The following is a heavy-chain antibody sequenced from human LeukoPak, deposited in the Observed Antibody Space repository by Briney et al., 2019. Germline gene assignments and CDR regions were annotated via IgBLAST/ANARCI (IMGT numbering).Heavy chain of an antibody. D-gene: IGHD4-17*01. V-gene: IGHV3-48*03. CDR2: ISSSGSTI. CDR3: ARGAGYGAVTSDAFDI. CDR1: GFTFSSYE. Sequence: GGSLRLSCAASGFTFSSYEMNWVRQAPGKGLEWVSYISSSGSTIYYADSVKGRFTISRDNAKNSLYLQMNSLRAEDTAVYYCARGAGYGAVTSDAFDIWGQGTMVTVSS. J-gene: IGHJ3*02.